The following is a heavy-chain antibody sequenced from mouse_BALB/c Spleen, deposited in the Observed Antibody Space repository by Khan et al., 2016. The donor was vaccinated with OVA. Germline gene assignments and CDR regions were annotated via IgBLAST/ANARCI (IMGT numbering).Heavy chain of an antibody. V-gene: IGHV9-3-1*01. CDR3: VRFHRGY. CDR1: GYTFKNYV. CDR2: INTYTGEP. D-gene: IGHD3-1*01. J-gene: IGHJ2*01. Sequence: QIQLVQSGPELKKPGETVKISCKASGYTFKNYVMNWVKQSPGKGLKWIGWINTYTGEPTYADDFNGRFAFSLEPSASTAYLQINSFRNEDTAIYFYVRFHRGYWGQGTTLTVYS.